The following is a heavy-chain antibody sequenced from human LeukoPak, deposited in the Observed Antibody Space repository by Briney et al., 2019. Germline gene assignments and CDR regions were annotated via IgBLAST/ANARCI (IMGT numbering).Heavy chain of an antibody. Sequence: PSETLSLTCTVSGGSISSYYWSWIRQPPGKGLEWIGYIYYSGSTNYNPSLKSRVTISVDTSKNQFSLKLSSVTAADTAVYYCARDHYYDSSSDYWGQGTLVTVSS. CDR1: GGSISSYY. D-gene: IGHD3-22*01. J-gene: IGHJ4*02. V-gene: IGHV4-59*12. CDR2: IYYSGST. CDR3: ARDHYYDSSSDY.